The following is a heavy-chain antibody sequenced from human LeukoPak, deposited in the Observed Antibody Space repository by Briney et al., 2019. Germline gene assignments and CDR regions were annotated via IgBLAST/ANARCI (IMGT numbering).Heavy chain of an antibody. Sequence: SETLSLTCPVSGGSVSSSRYYWGWIRQPPGKGLEWIGSIYYTGSTYYKPSLKSRVTISVDASKNQISLKPSSVTAADTAVYFCARGAGIAAAVRHNWFDPWGQGTLVTVSS. J-gene: IGHJ5*02. CDR3: ARGAGIAAAVRHNWFDP. CDR1: GGSVSSSRYY. D-gene: IGHD6-13*01. CDR2: IYYTGST. V-gene: IGHV4-39*01.